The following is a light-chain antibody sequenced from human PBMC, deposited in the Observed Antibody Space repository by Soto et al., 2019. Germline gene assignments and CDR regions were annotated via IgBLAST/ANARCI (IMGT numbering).Light chain of an antibody. V-gene: IGLV4-69*01. Sequence: QPVLTQSPSASASLGASVKLTCTLSSGHNDCAIAWHQQQPEKGPRFLMKLNSDGRHIKGDGIPDRFSGSSSGAERYLTISSLQSEDEADYYCQTWTTGIQVFGGGTKLTVL. CDR3: QTWTTGIQV. J-gene: IGLJ2*01. CDR1: SGHNDCA. CDR2: LNSDGRH.